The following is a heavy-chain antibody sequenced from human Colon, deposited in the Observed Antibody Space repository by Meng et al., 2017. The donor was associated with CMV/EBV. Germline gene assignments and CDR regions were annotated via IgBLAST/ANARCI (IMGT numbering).Heavy chain of an antibody. CDR3: TRGHYDGF. V-gene: IGHV3-7*04. J-gene: IGHJ4*01. CDR1: GFTFSNYW. CDR2: IKEDGSEK. Sequence: GGSLRLSCAASGFTFSNYWMSWVRQAPGKGLEWVANIKEDGSEKYYVDSVKGRFTISRDNAKDSLYLQMNSLRVDDTAVYYCTRGHYDGFWGHGTRVTVSS. D-gene: IGHD3-22*01.